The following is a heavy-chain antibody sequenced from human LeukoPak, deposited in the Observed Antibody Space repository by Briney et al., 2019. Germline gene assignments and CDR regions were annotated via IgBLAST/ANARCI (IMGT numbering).Heavy chain of an antibody. Sequence: PGGSLRLSCAASGFTFSSYAMSWVRQAPGKGLEWVSAISGSGGSTYYADSVKGRFTISRDNSKNTLYLQMHSLRAEDTAVYYCAKSLSYYDSSGHDYWGQGTLVTVSS. D-gene: IGHD3-22*01. J-gene: IGHJ4*02. V-gene: IGHV3-23*01. CDR1: GFTFSSYA. CDR2: ISGSGGST. CDR3: AKSLSYYDSSGHDY.